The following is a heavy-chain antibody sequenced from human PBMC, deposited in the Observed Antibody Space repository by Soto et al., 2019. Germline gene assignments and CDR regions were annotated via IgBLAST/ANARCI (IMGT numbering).Heavy chain of an antibody. CDR2: IRGSGGST. D-gene: IGHD3-16*02. CDR3: AKDVGHSYRYPLDY. J-gene: IGHJ4*02. V-gene: IGHV3-23*01. CDR1: GFTFSNFA. Sequence: PGGSLRLSCVASGFTFSNFAMSWVRQSPRKGLEWVSGIRGSGGSTYYADSVKGRFSISRDNSRNTLYLQMSDLRAEDTGLYYCAKDVGHSYRYPLDYWGQGTQVTV.